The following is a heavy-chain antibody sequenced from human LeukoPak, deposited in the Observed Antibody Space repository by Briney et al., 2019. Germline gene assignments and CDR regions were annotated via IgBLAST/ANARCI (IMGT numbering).Heavy chain of an antibody. CDR1: GGSISSYY. CDR3: ARDRRDSGSYYIPTYYYYYYMDV. Sequence: SETLSLTCTVSGGSISSYYWSWIRQPAGKGLEWIGRIYTSGSTNYNPSLKSRVTMSVDTSKNQFSLKLSSVTAADTAVYYCARDRRDSGSYYIPTYYYYYYMDVWGKGTTVTISS. D-gene: IGHD3-10*01. V-gene: IGHV4-4*07. CDR2: IYTSGST. J-gene: IGHJ6*03.